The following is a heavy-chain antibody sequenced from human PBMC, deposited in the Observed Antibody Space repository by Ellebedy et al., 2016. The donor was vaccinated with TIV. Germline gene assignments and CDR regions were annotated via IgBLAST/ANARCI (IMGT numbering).Heavy chain of an antibody. J-gene: IGHJ4*02. D-gene: IGHD3-22*01. CDR3: ARDRGTTMTVSDY. CDR1: GFTFSTYS. CDR2: ISGSRSYI. Sequence: GESLNISCAASGFTFSTYSMNWVRQAPGKGLEWVSSISGSRSYIYYADSVKGRFTISRDNAKNSLYLQMNSLRAEDTAVYYCARDRGTTMTVSDYWGQGTLVTVSS. V-gene: IGHV3-21*01.